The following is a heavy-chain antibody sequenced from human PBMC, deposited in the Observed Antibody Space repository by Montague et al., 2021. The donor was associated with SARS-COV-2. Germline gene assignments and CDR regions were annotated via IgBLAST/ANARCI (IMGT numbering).Heavy chain of an antibody. Sequence: SETLSLTCAVYGGSFSDYYWSWIRQPPGKGLEWIGEINYSGSTXXXPSXXXRVTISVDTSKNQFSLKLSSVTAADTAVYYCARLLRRVVPAATGHWEKNYYCYYMDVWGKGTTVTVSS. CDR2: INYSGST. CDR1: GGSFSDYY. CDR3: ARLLRRVVPAATGHWEKNYYCYYMDV. V-gene: IGHV4-34*01. D-gene: IGHD2-2*01. J-gene: IGHJ6*03.